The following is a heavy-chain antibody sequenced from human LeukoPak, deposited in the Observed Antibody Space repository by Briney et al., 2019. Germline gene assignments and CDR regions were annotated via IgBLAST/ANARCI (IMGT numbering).Heavy chain of an antibody. CDR1: GGTFSSYA. J-gene: IGHJ4*02. D-gene: IGHD1-26*01. CDR2: IIPILGIA. V-gene: IGHV1-69*04. CDR3: ARVPRELLAH. Sequence: SVKVSCKASGGTFSSYAISWVRQAPGQGLEWMGRIIPILGIANYAQKFHGRVTITADKSTSTAYMELSSLRSEDTAVYYCARVPRELLAHWGQGTLVTVSS.